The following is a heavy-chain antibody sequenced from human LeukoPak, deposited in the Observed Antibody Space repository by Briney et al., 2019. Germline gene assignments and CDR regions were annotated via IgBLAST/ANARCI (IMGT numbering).Heavy chain of an antibody. CDR2: IKQDGSEK. V-gene: IGHV3-7*03. Sequence: PGGSLRLSCAASGFTFSSYWMSWVRQAPGKGLEWVANIKQDGSEKYYVDSVKGRFTISRDNAKNSLYLQMNSLRAEDTAVYYCTSFCGGDCYTVLHYWRQGTLVSVSS. CDR1: GFTFSSYW. D-gene: IGHD2-21*02. J-gene: IGHJ4*02. CDR3: TSFCGGDCYTVLHY.